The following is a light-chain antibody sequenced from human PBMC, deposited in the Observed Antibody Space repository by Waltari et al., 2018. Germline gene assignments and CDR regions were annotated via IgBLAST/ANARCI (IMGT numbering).Light chain of an antibody. J-gene: IGKJ4*01. CDR3: QQHDNWPLT. V-gene: IGKV3-15*01. CDR1: QSVNTY. CDR2: GAS. Sequence: EIVMTQSPATLSVSPGERATLSGRASQSVNTYLAWYQQKAGQAPRLLIYGASTRATGIAARFSGSGSGTEFTLTISSLQSEDVAVYYCQQHDNWPLTFGGGTKVEIK.